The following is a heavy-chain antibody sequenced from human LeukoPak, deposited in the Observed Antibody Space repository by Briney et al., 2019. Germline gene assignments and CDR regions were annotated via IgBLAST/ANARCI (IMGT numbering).Heavy chain of an antibody. Sequence: PGGSLRLSCSASGLTFSRYAMHCVRQAPGKGLEYVSGISSNGGSTYYADSVKGRFTISRDNSKNTLYLQMSSLRAEDTAVYYCVKSGSYYNEPYYFDYWGQGTLVTVSS. V-gene: IGHV3-64D*06. CDR1: GLTFSRYA. CDR3: VKSGSYYNEPYYFDY. CDR2: ISSNGGST. D-gene: IGHD3-10*01. J-gene: IGHJ4*02.